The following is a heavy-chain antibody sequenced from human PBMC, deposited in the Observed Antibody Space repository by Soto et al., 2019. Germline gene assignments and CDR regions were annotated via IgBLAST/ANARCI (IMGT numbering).Heavy chain of an antibody. CDR2: IYFSGST. J-gene: IGHJ4*02. CDR1: GVSISNTSYY. CDR3: ARHGSY. Sequence: SETLSLTCSVSGVSISNTSYYWGWIRQPPGKGLEWVGAIYFSGSTFYNPSLKSRVTISIDTSKNQFSLRLSSVTAADTAVYYCARHGSYWGQGTLVTVSS. V-gene: IGHV4-39*01.